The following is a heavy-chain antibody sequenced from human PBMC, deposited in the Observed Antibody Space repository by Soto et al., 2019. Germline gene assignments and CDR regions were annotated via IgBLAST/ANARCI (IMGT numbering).Heavy chain of an antibody. CDR3: AGVSVTDDFWSGGDQVDSFDS. CDR1: GGSISRYY. CDR2: IYYSGST. V-gene: IGHV4-59*01. J-gene: IGHJ5*01. Sequence: PWGTLSLPCTASGGSISRYYWSWIRQPPGKGLDWIGYIYYSGSTIYYPSRMGRVTLSVDSSSNQFSFKLSSRNAADTAVYYCAGVSVTDDFWSGGDQVDSFDSWGQGIQVTVSS. D-gene: IGHD3-3*01.